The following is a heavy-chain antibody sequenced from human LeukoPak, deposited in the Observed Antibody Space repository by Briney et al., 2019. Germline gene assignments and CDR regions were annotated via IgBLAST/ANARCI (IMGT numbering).Heavy chain of an antibody. CDR2: ISSSGSTI. CDR3: ARGYYDILTGYYAEPYFDY. Sequence: GGSLRLSCAASGFTSSDYYMSWIRQAPGKGLEWVSYISSSGSTIYYADSVKGRFTISRDNAKNSLYLQMNSLRAEDTAVYYCARGYYDILTGYYAEPYFDYWAREPWSPSPQ. CDR1: GFTSSDYY. J-gene: IGHJ4*02. V-gene: IGHV3-11*01. D-gene: IGHD3-9*01.